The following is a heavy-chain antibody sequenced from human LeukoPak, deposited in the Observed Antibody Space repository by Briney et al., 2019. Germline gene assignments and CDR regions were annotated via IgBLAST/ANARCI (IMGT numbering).Heavy chain of an antibody. J-gene: IGHJ3*02. V-gene: IGHV1-2*02. CDR1: GYTFTSYG. CDR3: AISTVTTSYDAFDI. Sequence: ASVKVSCKASGYTFTSYGISWVRQAPGQGLEWMGWINPNSGGTNYAQKFQGRVTMTRDTSISTAYMELSRLRSDDTAVYYCAISTVTTSYDAFDIWGQGTMVTVSS. D-gene: IGHD4-17*01. CDR2: INPNSGGT.